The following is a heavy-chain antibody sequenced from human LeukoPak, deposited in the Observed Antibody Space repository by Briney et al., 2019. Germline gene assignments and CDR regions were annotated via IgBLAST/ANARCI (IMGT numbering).Heavy chain of an antibody. V-gene: IGHV3-7*05. CDR2: IKQDGSEK. CDR1: RFTFRLHW. CDR3: ARAEYGDYVAY. Sequence: GGSLRLTYAASRFTFRLHWMSCVSQAPGKGLEWVANIKQDGSEKYYVDSVKGRFTISRDNAKNSLYLQMNSLRADDTAVYYGARAEYGDYVAYWGQGTLVTVSS. J-gene: IGHJ4*02. D-gene: IGHD2-2*01.